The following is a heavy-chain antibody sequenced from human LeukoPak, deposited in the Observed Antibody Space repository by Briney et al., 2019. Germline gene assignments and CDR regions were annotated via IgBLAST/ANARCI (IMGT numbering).Heavy chain of an antibody. CDR1: GFTFSSYA. D-gene: IGHD5-24*01. V-gene: IGHV3-30*01. CDR3: ARDRDAVEMATVDY. CDR2: ISYDGSNK. J-gene: IGHJ4*02. Sequence: HPGGSLRLSCAASGFTFSSYAMHWVRQAPGKGLEWVAVISYDGSNKYYADSVKGRLTISRDNSKNTLYLQMNSLRAEDTAVYYCARDRDAVEMATVDYWGQGTLVTVSS.